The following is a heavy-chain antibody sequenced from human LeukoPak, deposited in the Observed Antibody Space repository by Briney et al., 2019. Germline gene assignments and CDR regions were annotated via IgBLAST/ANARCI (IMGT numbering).Heavy chain of an antibody. CDR3: ARGDMVRGLYYMGV. CDR2: VNPNSGGT. Sequence: ASVRVSCKASGYTFIGYYVHWVRQAPGQGLEWMGWVNPNSGGTDYAQKFQGRITMTRETSISTAYMELNSLRSDDTAVYYCARGDMVRGLYYMGVWGRGTTVTVSS. CDR1: GYTFIGYY. V-gene: IGHV1-2*02. J-gene: IGHJ6*03. D-gene: IGHD3-10*01.